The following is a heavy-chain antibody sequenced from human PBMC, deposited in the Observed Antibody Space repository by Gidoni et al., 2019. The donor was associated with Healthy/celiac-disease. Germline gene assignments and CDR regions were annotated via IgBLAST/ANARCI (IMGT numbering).Heavy chain of an antibody. CDR3: ARVRLRATITA. V-gene: IGHV4-34*01. CDR2: INHSGST. J-gene: IGHJ5*02. CDR1: GGSFSGYY. Sequence: QVQLQQWGAGLLKPSDTLSLTCAVYGGSFSGYYWSWIRQPPGKGLEWIGEINHSGSTNYNPSLKSRVTISVDTSKNQFSLKLSSVTAADTAVYYCARVRLRATITAWGQGTLVTVSS. D-gene: IGHD5-12*01.